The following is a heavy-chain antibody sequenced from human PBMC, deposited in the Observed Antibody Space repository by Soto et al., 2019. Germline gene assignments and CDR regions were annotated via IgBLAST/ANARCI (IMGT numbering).Heavy chain of an antibody. CDR1: GFTFSEYS. D-gene: IGHD3-22*01. CDR3: AREGAGYYDSSGYTYAFDI. V-gene: IGHV3-11*06. CDR2: ISSSSSYT. J-gene: IGHJ3*02. Sequence: GGSLSLSCTASGFTFSEYSMSWIRQAPGKGLEWVSYISSSSSYTNYADSVKGRFTISRDNAKNSLYLQMNSLRAEDTAVYYCAREGAGYYDSSGYTYAFDIWGQGTMVTVSS.